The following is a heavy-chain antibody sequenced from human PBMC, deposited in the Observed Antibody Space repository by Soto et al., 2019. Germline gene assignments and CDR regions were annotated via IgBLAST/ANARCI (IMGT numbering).Heavy chain of an antibody. CDR3: AKAGYYSGSGTDSPPRDYGMDV. D-gene: IGHD3-10*01. V-gene: IGHV1-18*01. J-gene: IGHJ6*02. CDR1: GYTFSRYG. Sequence: QVQLVQSGAEVKKAGASVKVSCKASGYTFSRYGISWVRQAPGQGLEWMGWISDYNGNTHYAQKFQGRLIMTTDTSTRTDYMELRSLRADATAVYFCAKAGYYSGSGTDSPPRDYGMDVLGQGTTVTVSS. CDR2: ISDYNGNT.